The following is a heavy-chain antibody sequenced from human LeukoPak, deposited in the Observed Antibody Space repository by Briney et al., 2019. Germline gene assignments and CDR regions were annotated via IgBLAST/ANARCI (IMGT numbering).Heavy chain of an antibody. CDR3: ARQTGSGLFTLP. CDR1: GISISSSNSY. V-gene: IGHV4-39*01. D-gene: IGHD3/OR15-3a*01. CDR2: IYYTGNT. Sequence: SETLSLTCTVSGISISSSNSYWGWIRQPPGKGLEWIVSIYYTGNTYYNASLKSRFTISIDTSKNQISLRLTSVTAADTAMYYCARQTGSGLFTLPGGQGTLVTVSS. J-gene: IGHJ4*02.